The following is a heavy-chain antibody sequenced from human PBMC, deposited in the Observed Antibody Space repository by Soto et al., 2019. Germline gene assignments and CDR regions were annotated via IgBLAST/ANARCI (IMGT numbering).Heavy chain of an antibody. D-gene: IGHD1-26*01. Sequence: QVQLVQSGXEVKKPGSSVKVSCKASGGTFSSYAISWVRQAPGQGLEWMGGIIPIFGTANYAQKFQGRVTITADESTSTAYMELSSLRSEDTAVYYCARDLSNGIVGDSPLDYWGQGTLVTVSS. J-gene: IGHJ4*02. CDR2: IIPIFGTA. V-gene: IGHV1-69*01. CDR3: ARDLSNGIVGDSPLDY. CDR1: GGTFSSYA.